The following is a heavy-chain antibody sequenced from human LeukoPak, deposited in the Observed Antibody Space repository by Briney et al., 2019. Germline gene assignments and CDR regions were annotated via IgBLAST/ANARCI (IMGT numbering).Heavy chain of an antibody. D-gene: IGHD1-7*01. J-gene: IGHJ6*03. V-gene: IGHV4-4*07. CDR1: GGSLSSYY. CDR3: ARGAPPAVNWNYLSIRSGSDYYMDV. CDR2: IYTSGST. Sequence: SETLSLTCTVSGGSLSSYYWSWIRQPAGKGLEWIGRIYTSGSTNYNPSLKSRVTISVDTSKNQFSLKLSSVTAADTAVYYCARGAPPAVNWNYLSIRSGSDYYMDVWGKGTTVTVSS.